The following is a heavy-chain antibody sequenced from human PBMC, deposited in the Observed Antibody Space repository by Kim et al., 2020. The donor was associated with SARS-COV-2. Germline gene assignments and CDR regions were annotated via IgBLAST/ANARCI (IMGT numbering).Heavy chain of an antibody. D-gene: IGHD1-26*01. V-gene: IGHV1-24*01. Sequence: ASVKVSCKVSGYTLTELSMHWVRQAPGKGLEWMGGFDPEDGETIYAQKFQGRVTMTEDTSTDTAYMELSSLRSEDTAVYYCATVSGSKWDEAYYFDYWGQGTLVTVSS. CDR2: FDPEDGET. CDR1: GYTLTELS. J-gene: IGHJ4*02. CDR3: ATVSGSKWDEAYYFDY.